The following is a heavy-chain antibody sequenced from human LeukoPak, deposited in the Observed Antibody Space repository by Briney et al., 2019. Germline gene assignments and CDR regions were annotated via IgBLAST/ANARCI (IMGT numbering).Heavy chain of an antibody. V-gene: IGHV3-21*01. CDR3: ARFPSYGDSGRRFDP. CDR1: GFTFSSYS. CDR2: ISSSSSYI. J-gene: IGHJ5*02. D-gene: IGHD4-17*01. Sequence: GGSLRLSCAASGFTFSSYSMNWVRQAPGKGLEWVSSISSSSSYIYYADSVKGRFTISRDNAKNSLYLQMNSLRAEDTAVYYCARFPSYGDSGRRFDPWGQGTLVTVSS.